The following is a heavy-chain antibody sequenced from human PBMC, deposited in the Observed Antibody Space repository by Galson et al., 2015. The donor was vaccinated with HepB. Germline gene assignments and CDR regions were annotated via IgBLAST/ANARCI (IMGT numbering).Heavy chain of an antibody. J-gene: IGHJ2*01. CDR3: ARSSSSFWYFDL. V-gene: IGHV3-21*01. CDR2: ISSSTNYI. Sequence: SLRLSCAASGFTFSSYSMNWVRQAPGKGLEWVSSISSSTNYIYYADSVKGRLPISRENAKNSLSLQINSMRDENTALYYCARSSSSFWYFDLWGRGTLVTVS. CDR1: GFTFSSYS. D-gene: IGHD2-2*01.